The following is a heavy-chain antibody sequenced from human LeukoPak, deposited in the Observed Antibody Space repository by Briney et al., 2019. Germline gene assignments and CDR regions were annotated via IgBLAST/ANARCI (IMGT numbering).Heavy chain of an antibody. J-gene: IGHJ4*02. CDR3: ARGGDY. Sequence: PGGSLRLSCAASGFTFSSYTMNWVRQAPGKGLEWVSHISGSGSTIYYSDSVKGRFTISGDNVKNSLYLQMNSLRDEDTAVYYCARGGDYWGQGTLVTVSS. CDR1: GFTFSSYT. V-gene: IGHV3-48*02. CDR2: ISGSGSTI.